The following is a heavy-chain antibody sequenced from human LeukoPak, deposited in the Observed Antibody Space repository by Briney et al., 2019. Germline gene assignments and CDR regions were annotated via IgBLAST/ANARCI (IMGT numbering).Heavy chain of an antibody. CDR3: ARYCSGGSCHPGRIDP. CDR1: GYTFTGYY. Sequence: GASVKVSCKASGYTFTGYYMHWVRQAPGQGLEWMGRINPNSGGTNYAQKFQGRVTMTRDTSISTAYMELSRLRSDDTAVYYCARYCSGGSCHPGRIDPWGQGTLVTVSS. D-gene: IGHD2-15*01. J-gene: IGHJ5*02. CDR2: INPNSGGT. V-gene: IGHV1-2*06.